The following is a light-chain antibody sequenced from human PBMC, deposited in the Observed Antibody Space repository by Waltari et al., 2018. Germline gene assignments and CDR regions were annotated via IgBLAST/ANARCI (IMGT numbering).Light chain of an antibody. J-gene: IGLJ3*02. V-gene: IGLV4-69*01. Sequence: QLVLTQSPSASASLGASVKLPCTLSSGHSSNVVASLQQRPEKGPRSLMKVNSDGSHTKGDEIPDRFSGSSSGAERYLTISSLQSEDEADYFCQTGGHGTWVFGGGTKLTVL. CDR1: SGHSSNV. CDR3: QTGGHGTWV. CDR2: VNSDGSH.